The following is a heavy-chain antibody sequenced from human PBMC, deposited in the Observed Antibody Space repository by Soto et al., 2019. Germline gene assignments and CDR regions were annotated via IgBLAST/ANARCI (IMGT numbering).Heavy chain of an antibody. Sequence: EVQLVESGGGLVQPGGSLRLSCAASGFTFSSYSMNWVRQAPGKGLEWVSYISSSSSTIYYADSVKGRFTISRDNAKNALYLQMSSLRDEETAVYYCAGDPGIERDGMDVWGQGTTVTVSS. J-gene: IGHJ6*02. CDR3: AGDPGIERDGMDV. CDR1: GFTFSSYS. D-gene: IGHD1-26*01. V-gene: IGHV3-48*02. CDR2: ISSSSSTI.